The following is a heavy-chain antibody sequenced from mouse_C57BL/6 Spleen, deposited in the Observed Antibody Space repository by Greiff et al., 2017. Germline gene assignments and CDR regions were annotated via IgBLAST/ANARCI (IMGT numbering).Heavy chain of an antibody. CDR3: TTSSNSYGFDY. J-gene: IGHJ2*01. D-gene: IGHD1-1*01. Sequence: EVQLQQSGAELVRPGASVKLSCTASGFNIKDYYMHWVKQRPEQGLEWIGRIDPEDGDTEYAPKFQGKATMTADTSSNTAYLQLSTLTSEDPAVYYCTTSSNSYGFDYWGQGTTLTVSS. CDR1: GFNIKDYY. V-gene: IGHV14-1*01. CDR2: IDPEDGDT.